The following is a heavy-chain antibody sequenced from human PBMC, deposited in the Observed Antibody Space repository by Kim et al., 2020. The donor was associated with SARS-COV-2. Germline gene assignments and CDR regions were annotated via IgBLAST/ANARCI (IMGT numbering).Heavy chain of an antibody. CDR3: ARAWLPGAFDI. J-gene: IGHJ3*02. CDR2: INHSGST. V-gene: IGHV4-34*01. D-gene: IGHD5-12*01. Sequence: SETLSLTCAVYGGSFSGYYWSWIRQPPGKGLEWIGEINHSGSTNYNPSLKSRVTISVDTSKNQFSLKLNSVTAADTAVYYCARAWLPGAFDIWGQGTMVT. CDR1: GGSFSGYY.